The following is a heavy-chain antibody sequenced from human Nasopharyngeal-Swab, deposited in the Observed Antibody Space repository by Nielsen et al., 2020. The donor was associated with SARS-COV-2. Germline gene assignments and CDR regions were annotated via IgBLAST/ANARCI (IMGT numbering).Heavy chain of an antibody. CDR1: GYTFTSYY. V-gene: IGHV1-46*01. CDR2: INPSGGST. J-gene: IGHJ6*02. D-gene: IGHD1-26*01. CDR3: ARDLGGSYQYYYYGMDV. Sequence: GSVKVPCKACGYTFTSYYMHWVRQAPGQGLEGMGIINPSGGSTSYAQKFQGRVTMTRDTSTSTVYMELSSLRSEDTAVYYCARDLGGSYQYYYYGMDVWGQGTTVTVSS.